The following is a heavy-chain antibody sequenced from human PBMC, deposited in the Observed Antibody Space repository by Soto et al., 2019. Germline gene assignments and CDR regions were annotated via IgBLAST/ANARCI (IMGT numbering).Heavy chain of an antibody. J-gene: IGHJ5*02. CDR3: ARHRDYYDSSGYYPNWFDP. Sequence: SETLSLTCTVSGCSISSYYWSWIRQPPGKGLEWIGYIYYSGSTNYKPSLKSRVTISVDTSKNQFSLKLSSVTAADTAVYYCARHRDYYDSSGYYPNWFDPWGQGTLVTVSS. CDR2: IYYSGST. D-gene: IGHD3-22*01. V-gene: IGHV4-59*08. CDR1: GCSISSYY.